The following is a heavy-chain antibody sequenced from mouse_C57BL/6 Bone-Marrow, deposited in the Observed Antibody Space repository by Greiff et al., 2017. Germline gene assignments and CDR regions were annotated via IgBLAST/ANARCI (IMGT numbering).Heavy chain of an antibody. J-gene: IGHJ2*01. Sequence: QVQLQQPGAELVKPGASVKLSCKASGYTFTSYWMHWVKQRPGQGLEWIGMIHPNSGSTNYNEKFKSKATLTVDKSSSTAYMQLSSLTSEDSAVYYCARGAPRFLWAFDYWGQGTTLTVSS. D-gene: IGHD1-1*02. CDR1: GYTFTSYW. CDR2: IHPNSGST. CDR3: ARGAPRFLWAFDY. V-gene: IGHV1-64*01.